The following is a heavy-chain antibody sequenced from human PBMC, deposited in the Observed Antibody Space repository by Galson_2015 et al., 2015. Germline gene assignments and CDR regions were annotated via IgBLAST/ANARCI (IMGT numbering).Heavy chain of an antibody. CDR1: GYSFTSYW. CDR3: ARRPEGYCSSTSCYKAGWFDP. V-gene: IGHV5-51*01. Sequence: QSGAEVKKPGESLKISCKGSGYSFTSYWIGWVRQMPGKGLEWMGIIYPGDSDTRYSPSFQGQVTISADKSISTAYLQWSSLKASDTAMYYCARRPEGYCSSTSCYKAGWFDPWGQGTLVTVSS. CDR2: IYPGDSDT. J-gene: IGHJ5*02. D-gene: IGHD2-2*02.